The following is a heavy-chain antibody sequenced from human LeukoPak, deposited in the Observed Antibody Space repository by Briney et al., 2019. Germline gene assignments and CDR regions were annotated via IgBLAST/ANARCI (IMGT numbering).Heavy chain of an antibody. CDR3: ARQSDSYYSTFDY. CDR2: IYCGGST. CDR1: GDSISSYY. D-gene: IGHD3-22*01. Sequence: SETLSLTCTVSGDSISSYYWSWIRQPPGKGLEWIGNIYCGGSTNYNPSLKSRVTISVDTSKNQFSLKLSSVTAVDTAVYYCARQSDSYYSTFDYWGQGTLVTVSS. V-gene: IGHV4-59*08. J-gene: IGHJ4*02.